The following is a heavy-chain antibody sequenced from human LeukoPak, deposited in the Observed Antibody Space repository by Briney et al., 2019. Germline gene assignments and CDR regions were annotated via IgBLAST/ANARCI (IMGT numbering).Heavy chain of an antibody. Sequence: PSETLSLTCTVPGGSISSSSYYWGWIRQPPGKGLEWIGYMYYSGSTNYNPSLKSRVTISVDTSKNQFSLKLSSVTAADTAVYYCARDARRGWFDPWGQGTLVTVSS. CDR1: GGSISSSSYY. J-gene: IGHJ5*02. CDR3: ARDARRGWFDP. CDR2: MYYSGST. D-gene: IGHD3-10*01. V-gene: IGHV4-61*01.